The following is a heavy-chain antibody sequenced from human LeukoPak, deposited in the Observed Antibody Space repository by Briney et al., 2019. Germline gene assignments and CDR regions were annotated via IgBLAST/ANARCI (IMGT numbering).Heavy chain of an antibody. D-gene: IGHD1-14*01. CDR2: INYSGST. CDR1: GGSISSSDYY. CDR3: ARHGITTTFYP. V-gene: IGHV4-39*01. Sequence: SETLSLTCTVSGGSISSSDYYWGWIRQPPGKGLEWIGSINYSGSTYYNPSFKSRVTVFVDTSKNQFSLKLSSVTAADTAVFYCARHGITTTFYPWGQGTLVTVSS. J-gene: IGHJ5*02.